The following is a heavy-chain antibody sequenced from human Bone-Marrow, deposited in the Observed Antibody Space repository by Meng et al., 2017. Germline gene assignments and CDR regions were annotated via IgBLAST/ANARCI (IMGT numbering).Heavy chain of an antibody. Sequence: GESLKISCAASGFTFSDYYMSWIRQAPGKGLEWVSYISSSGSTIYYADSVKGRFTISRDNAKNSLYLQMNSLRAEDTAVYYCARGFNDSSGYYWDWGQGTLVTVSS. CDR1: GFTFSDYY. J-gene: IGHJ4*02. CDR3: ARGFNDSSGYYWD. V-gene: IGHV3-11*01. D-gene: IGHD3-22*01. CDR2: ISSSGSTI.